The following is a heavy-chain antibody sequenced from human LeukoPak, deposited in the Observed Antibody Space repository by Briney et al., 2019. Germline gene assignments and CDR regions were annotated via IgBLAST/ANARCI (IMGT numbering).Heavy chain of an antibody. Sequence: PSETLSLTCTVSGGSVSSGSYYWSWIRQPPGKGLEWIGCIYYSGSTNYNPSLKSRVTISVDTSKNQFSLKLSSVTAADTAVYYCAREPHCSGGSCYGYFDYWGQGTLVTVSS. D-gene: IGHD2-15*01. CDR1: GGSVSSGSYY. J-gene: IGHJ4*02. CDR2: IYYSGST. CDR3: AREPHCSGGSCYGYFDY. V-gene: IGHV4-61*01.